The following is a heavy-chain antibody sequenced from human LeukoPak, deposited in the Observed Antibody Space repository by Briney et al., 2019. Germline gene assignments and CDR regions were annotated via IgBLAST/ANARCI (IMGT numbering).Heavy chain of an antibody. V-gene: IGHV3-7*01. CDR1: GFTFSSYG. CDR3: ARCTRFTDSFDY. Sequence: PGGTLRLSCAASGFTFSSYGMSWVRQAPGKGLEWVANIKHDGSEKYYVDSVKGRFTISREDAKNSLYLQMNSLRGEDTAVYYCARCTRFTDSFDYWGQGVLVTVSS. D-gene: IGHD2-8*01. CDR2: IKHDGSEK. J-gene: IGHJ4*02.